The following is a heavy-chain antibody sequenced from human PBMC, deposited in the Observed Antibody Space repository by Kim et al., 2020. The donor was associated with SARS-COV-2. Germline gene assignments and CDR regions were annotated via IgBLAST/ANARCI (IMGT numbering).Heavy chain of an antibody. V-gene: IGHV3-23*01. CDR3: AKPRQLVFSVRSLIRDFQH. CDR2: ISGSGGST. Sequence: GGSLRLSCAASGFTFSSYAMSWVRQAPGKGLEWVSAISGSGGSTYYADSVKGRFTISRDNSKNTLYLQMNSLRAEDTAVYYCAKPRQLVFSVRSLIRDFQHWGQGTLVTVSS. CDR1: GFTFSSYA. D-gene: IGHD6-13*01. J-gene: IGHJ1*01.